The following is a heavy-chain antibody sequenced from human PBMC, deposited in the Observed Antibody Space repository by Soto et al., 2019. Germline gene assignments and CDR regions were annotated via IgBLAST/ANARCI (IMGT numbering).Heavy chain of an antibody. J-gene: IGHJ6*02. CDR2: IIPIFGTA. D-gene: IGHD6-6*01. Sequence: GASVKVSCKASGGTFSSYAISWVRQAPGQGLEWMGGIIPIFGTANYAQKFQGRVTITADESTSTAYMELSSLRSEDTAVYYCARVGIPRRNYYYYGMDVWGQGTTVTVS. CDR1: GGTFSSYA. CDR3: ARVGIPRRNYYYYGMDV. V-gene: IGHV1-69*13.